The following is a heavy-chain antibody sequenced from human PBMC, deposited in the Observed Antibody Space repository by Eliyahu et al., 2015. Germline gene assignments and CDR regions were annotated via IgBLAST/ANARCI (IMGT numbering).Heavy chain of an antibody. J-gene: IGHJ4*02. CDR3: TRVADVNGGDSGLFEY. CDR2: ISHDRGXX. CDR1: GYTFSSYA. D-gene: IGHD4-23*01. V-gene: IGHV1-18*01. Sequence: QVQLVQSGGEVKKPGASVXVSCKASGYTFSSYAIXWVRQAXGQGPEXMGWISHDRGXXNYAQXFRDRVTMTTDISTSXAYMELSSLTSDDTAIYYCTRVADVNGGDSGLFEYWGQGSLVTVSS.